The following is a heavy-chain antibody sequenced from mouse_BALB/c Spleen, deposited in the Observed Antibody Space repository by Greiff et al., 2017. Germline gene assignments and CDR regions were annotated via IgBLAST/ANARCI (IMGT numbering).Heavy chain of an antibody. J-gene: IGHJ1*01. CDR3: ALITTVVERYFDV. Sequence: EVQLQQSGPELVKPGASVKISCKASGYTFTDYNMHWVKQSHGKSLEWIGYIYPYNGGTGYNQKFKSKATLTVDNSSSTAYMELRSLTSEDSAVYYCALITTVVERYFDVWGAGTTVTVSS. V-gene: IGHV1S29*02. CDR2: IYPYNGGT. CDR1: GYTFTDYN. D-gene: IGHD1-1*01.